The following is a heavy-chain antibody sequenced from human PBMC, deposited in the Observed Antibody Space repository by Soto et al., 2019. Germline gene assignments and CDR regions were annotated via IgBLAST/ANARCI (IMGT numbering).Heavy chain of an antibody. Sequence: QVQLQESGPGLVKPSQTLSLTCTVSGGSISSGGYYWSWIRQHPGKGLEWIGYIYYSGSTYYNPSLKSRVTISVDTSKNQCSQKLSSVTAADTAVYYCAMHYGSGSYYSPLPFDYWGQGTLVTVSS. J-gene: IGHJ4*02. D-gene: IGHD3-10*01. CDR3: AMHYGSGSYYSPLPFDY. CDR1: GGSISSGGYY. CDR2: IYYSGST. V-gene: IGHV4-31*03.